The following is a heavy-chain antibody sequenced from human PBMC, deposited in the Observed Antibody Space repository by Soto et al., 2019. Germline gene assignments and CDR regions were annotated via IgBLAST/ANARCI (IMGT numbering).Heavy chain of an antibody. V-gene: IGHV1-2*04. CDR1: GYTFTGYY. CDR2: INPNSGGT. CDR3: ARGAAAGTLSPDY. J-gene: IGHJ4*02. D-gene: IGHD6-13*01. Sequence: QVQLVQSGAEVKKPGASVKVSCKASGYTFTGYYMHWVRQAPGQGLEWMGWINPNSGGTNYAQKFQCWVAMTRHTSIITAYLELSRLRSDDTAVYYCARGAAAGTLSPDYWGQGTLVTVAS.